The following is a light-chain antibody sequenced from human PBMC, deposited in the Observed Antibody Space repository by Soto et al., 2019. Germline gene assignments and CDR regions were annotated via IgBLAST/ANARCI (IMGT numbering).Light chain of an antibody. CDR2: AAS. CDR1: QGISSY. J-gene: IGKJ1*01. V-gene: IGKV1-9*01. CDR3: QQLNSYPVT. Sequence: DIQLTQSPSFLSASVGDRVTITCRASQGISSYLAWYQQKPGKAPKLLIYAASTLQSGVPSRFSGSGSGTEFTLTISSLQPEDFETYYCQQLNSYPVTFGQGSKVDIK.